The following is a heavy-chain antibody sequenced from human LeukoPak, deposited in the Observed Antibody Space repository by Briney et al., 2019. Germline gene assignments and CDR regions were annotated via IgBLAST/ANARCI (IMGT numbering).Heavy chain of an antibody. CDR1: GYTFSNYG. CDR2: ISAYNGNT. J-gene: IGHJ4*02. D-gene: IGHD1-26*01. CDR3: ARDGGQWELPSGGDY. Sequence: ASVKVSCKTSGYTFSNYGISWVRQAPGQGLEWMGWISAYNGNTNYAQKLQGRVTMTTDTSTSTAYMELRSLRSDDTAVYYCARDGGQWELPSGGDYWGQGTLVTVSS. V-gene: IGHV1-18*01.